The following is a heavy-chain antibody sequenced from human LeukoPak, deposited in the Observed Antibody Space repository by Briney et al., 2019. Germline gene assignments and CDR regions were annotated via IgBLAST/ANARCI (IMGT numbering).Heavy chain of an antibody. CDR2: IYPNGDT. Sequence: GGSLRFSCVVSGFTVSLNYMGWVRHIPGKGLEWASIIYPNGDTYYGDSVKGRFTSSRDTSKNTLYLKMNSLRAEDTALYYCVRGNRCDSNGNRALFLYFDLWGRGNLVIVSS. J-gene: IGHJ2*01. CDR3: VRGNRCDSNGNRALFLYFDL. CDR1: GFTVSLNY. D-gene: IGHD3-22*01. V-gene: IGHV3-53*01.